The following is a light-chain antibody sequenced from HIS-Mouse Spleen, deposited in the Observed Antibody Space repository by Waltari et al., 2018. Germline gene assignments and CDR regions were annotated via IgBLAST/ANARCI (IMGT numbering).Light chain of an antibody. Sequence: QSALTQPASVSGSPGQSITISCPGTSRDVGGYNYVSWYQQHPGKAPKLMIYDVSNRPSGVSNRFSGSKSGNTASLTISGLQAEDEADYYCSSYTSSSVFGGGTKLTVL. CDR1: SRDVGGYNY. V-gene: IGLV2-14*03. J-gene: IGLJ2*01. CDR2: DVS. CDR3: SSYTSSSV.